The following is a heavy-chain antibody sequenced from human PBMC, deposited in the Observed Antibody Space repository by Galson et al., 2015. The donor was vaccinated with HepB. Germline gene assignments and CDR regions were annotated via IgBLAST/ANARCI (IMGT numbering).Heavy chain of an antibody. D-gene: IGHD5-12*01. CDR1: GYTFINHG. V-gene: IGHV1-18*01. Sequence: SVKVSCKASGYTFINHGISWVRQAPGQGLEWMGWITVYNGKTKYAQKLQGRVTMTTDTSTSTAYMELRSLGSDDTAVYYCARGIVATIPRSPYYYYYMDVWGKGTTVTVSS. CDR3: ARGIVATIPRSPYYYYYMDV. CDR2: ITVYNGKT. J-gene: IGHJ6*03.